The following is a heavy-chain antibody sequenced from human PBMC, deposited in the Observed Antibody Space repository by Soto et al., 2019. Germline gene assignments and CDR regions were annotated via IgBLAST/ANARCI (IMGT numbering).Heavy chain of an antibody. CDR3: ASFSSAQLGKGNYYYGMDV. Sequence: QVQLVQSGAEVKKPGSSVKVSCTASGGTFSSYAISWVRQAPGQGLEWMGGIIPIFGTANYAQKFQGRVTITADESTSTAYMELSSLRSEDTAVYYCASFSSAQLGKGNYYYGMDVWGQGTTVTVSS. CDR1: GGTFSSYA. D-gene: IGHD6-13*01. J-gene: IGHJ6*02. CDR2: IIPIFGTA. V-gene: IGHV1-69*01.